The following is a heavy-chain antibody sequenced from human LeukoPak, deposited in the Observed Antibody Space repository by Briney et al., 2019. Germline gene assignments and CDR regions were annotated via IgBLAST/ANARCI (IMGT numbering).Heavy chain of an antibody. CDR1: GYAFTSYY. CDR3: ARSHYYYDSSGQYERDLDY. V-gene: IGHV1-46*01. Sequence: ASVKVSCKASGYAFTSYYMHWVRQAPGQWLEWMGIINPSGGSTSYAQKFQGRVTMTRDTSTSTVYMELSSLRSEDTAVYYCARSHYYYDSSGQYERDLDYWGQGTLVTVSS. CDR2: INPSGGST. J-gene: IGHJ4*02. D-gene: IGHD3-22*01.